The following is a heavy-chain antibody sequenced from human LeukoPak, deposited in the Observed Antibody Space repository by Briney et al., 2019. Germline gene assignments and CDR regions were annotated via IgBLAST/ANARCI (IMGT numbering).Heavy chain of an antibody. CDR3: ARGGDTAMVPLSSYYGMDV. J-gene: IGHJ6*02. V-gene: IGHV1-69*04. CDR1: GGTFSSYA. CDR2: IIPILGIA. D-gene: IGHD5-18*01. Sequence: GSSVKVSCKASGGTFSSYAISWVRQAPGQGLEWMGRIIPILGIANYAQKFQGRVTITADKSTSTAYMELSSLRSEDTAVYYCARGGDTAMVPLSSYYGMDVWGQGTTVTVSS.